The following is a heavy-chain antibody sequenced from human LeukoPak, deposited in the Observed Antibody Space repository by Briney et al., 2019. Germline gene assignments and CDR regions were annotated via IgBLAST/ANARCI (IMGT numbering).Heavy chain of an antibody. V-gene: IGHV1-2*02. CDR3: ARASGSYWWFDS. D-gene: IGHD1-26*01. J-gene: IGHJ5*01. CDR2: VNPNSGDT. CDR1: GYTFTGYY. Sequence: ASVKVSCKASGYTFTGYYLHWVRQAPGQGLEWMGCVNPNSGDTNYAQKFQGSVTMTRDTSISTVYMELSRLRSDDTTVYYCARASGSYWWFDSWGQGTLVTVSS.